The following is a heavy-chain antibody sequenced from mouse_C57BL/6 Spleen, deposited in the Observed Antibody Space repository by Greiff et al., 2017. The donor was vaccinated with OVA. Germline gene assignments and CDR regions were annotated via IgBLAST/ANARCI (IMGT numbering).Heavy chain of an antibody. CDR2: ISSGSSTI. J-gene: IGHJ1*03. D-gene: IGHD1-1*01. Sequence: EVNVVESGGGLVKPGGSLKLSCAASGFTFSDYGMHWVRQAPEKGLEWVAYISSGSSTIYYADTVKGRFTISRDNAKNTLFLQMTSLRSEDTAMYYCARNSITTVGYFDVWGTGTTVTVSS. CDR1: GFTFSDYG. V-gene: IGHV5-17*01. CDR3: ARNSITTVGYFDV.